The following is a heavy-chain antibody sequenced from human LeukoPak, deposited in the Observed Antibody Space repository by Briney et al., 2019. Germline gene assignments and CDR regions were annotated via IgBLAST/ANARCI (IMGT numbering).Heavy chain of an antibody. CDR1: GFTFRNYG. Sequence: PGGSLRLSCAASGFTFRNYGMSWVRQAPGKGLEWVSVVSDSGSSAYYADSAKGRFTISRDTSKNTLYLQMNSLRAEDTAVYYCAPDLRGAAWSLDYWGQGTLVTVSS. J-gene: IGHJ4*02. V-gene: IGHV3-23*01. D-gene: IGHD2-15*01. CDR2: VSDSGSSA. CDR3: APDLRGAAWSLDY.